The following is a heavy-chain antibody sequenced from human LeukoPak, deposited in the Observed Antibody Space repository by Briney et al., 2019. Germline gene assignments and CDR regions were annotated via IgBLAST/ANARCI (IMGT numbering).Heavy chain of an antibody. D-gene: IGHD2-21*02. CDR1: GYTFTDYW. V-gene: IGHV5-51*01. CDR2: IYPGDSDT. Sequence: GESLKLSCKASGYTFTDYWIGWVRHMPGKGLEWMAIIYPGDSDTRYSPSFQGQVTISADTSISTAYLQWNSLKASDTAIYYCAKRADYYFDYWGQGTLVTVSS. CDR3: AKRADYYFDY. J-gene: IGHJ4*02.